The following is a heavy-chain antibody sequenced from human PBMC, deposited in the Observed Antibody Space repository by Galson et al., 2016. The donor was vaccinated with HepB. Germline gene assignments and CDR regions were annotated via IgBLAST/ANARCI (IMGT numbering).Heavy chain of an antibody. J-gene: IGHJ4*02. CDR3: AIAHLSMVGGLNSLLPLDY. CDR1: GFAFSTYS. Sequence: SLRLSCAASGFAFSTYSMNWVRQAPGEGLEWISYITSDSNTIYNADSVRGRFTVSRDNSRNALYLQMDNLRDDDTAVYYCAIAHLSMVGGLNSLLPLDYWGQGTLVIVS. D-gene: IGHD3-10*01. CDR2: ITSDSNTI. V-gene: IGHV3-48*02.